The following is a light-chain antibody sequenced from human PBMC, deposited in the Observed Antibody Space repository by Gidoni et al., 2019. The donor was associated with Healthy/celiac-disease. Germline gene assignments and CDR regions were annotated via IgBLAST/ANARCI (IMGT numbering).Light chain of an antibody. CDR1: QSVSSY. J-gene: IGKJ3*01. Sequence: IVFIQSPATLSVSPGERATLSCRASQSVSSYLAWYQQKPGQAPKLLIYDASNRATGIPARFSGSGSGTDFTLTISSLEPEDFAAYYCQQRSNWPPFGPGTKVDIK. CDR2: DAS. CDR3: QQRSNWPP. V-gene: IGKV3-11*01.